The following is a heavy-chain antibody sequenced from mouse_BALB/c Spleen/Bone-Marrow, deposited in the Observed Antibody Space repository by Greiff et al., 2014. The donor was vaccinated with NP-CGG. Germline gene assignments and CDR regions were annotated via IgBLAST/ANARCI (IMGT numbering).Heavy chain of an antibody. CDR2: IWADGST. CDR3: ARITTATGAMDY. Sequence: VNVVESGPGLVAPSQSLSITCTVSGFSLTNYGVHWVRQPPGKGLEWLGVIWADGSTNYNSALMSRLSISKENSKSQVFFKMNSLQTDDTAMYYCARITTATGAMDYWGQGTSVTVSS. J-gene: IGHJ4*01. V-gene: IGHV2-9*02. CDR1: GFSLTNYG. D-gene: IGHD1-2*01.